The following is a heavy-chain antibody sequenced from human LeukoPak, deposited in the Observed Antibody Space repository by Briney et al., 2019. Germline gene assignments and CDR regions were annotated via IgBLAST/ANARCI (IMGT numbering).Heavy chain of an antibody. CDR2: IIAANGKT. D-gene: IGHD5/OR15-5a*01. V-gene: IGHV1-3*01. CDR1: RDTFSSYA. CDR3: ARSKDFPFFDA. Sequence: GASVKVSCEASRDTFSSYAIYWVRQAPGQRLEWMAWIIAANGKTKYSRKFQGRVSITTDTSARTAYMELRSLGSEDTAIYYCARSKDFPFFDAWGQGTLVTVSS. J-gene: IGHJ4*02.